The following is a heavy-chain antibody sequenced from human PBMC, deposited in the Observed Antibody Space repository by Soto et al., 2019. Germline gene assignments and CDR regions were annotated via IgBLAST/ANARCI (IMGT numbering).Heavy chain of an antibody. D-gene: IGHD2-21*02. CDR3: ARDLAYCGGDCYPIDY. CDR1: GYTFNRYA. CDR2: ISAYNGNT. Sequence: ASVKVSCKASGYTFNRYAISWVRQAPGQGLEWMGWISAYNGNTNYAQKLQGRVTMTTDTSTSTAYMELRSLRSDDTAVYYCARDLAYCGGDCYPIDYWGQGTLVTVSS. J-gene: IGHJ4*02. V-gene: IGHV1-18*01.